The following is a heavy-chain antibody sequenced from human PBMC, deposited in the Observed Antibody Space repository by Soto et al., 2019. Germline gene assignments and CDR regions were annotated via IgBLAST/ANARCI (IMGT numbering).Heavy chain of an antibody. CDR2: IIPIFGTA. V-gene: IGHV1-69*13. Sequence: GASVKVSCKASGGTFSSYAISWVRQAPGQGLEWMGGIIPIFGTANYAQKFQGRVTITADESTSTAYMELSSLRSEDTAAYYCASVQEDIVLMVYATPGYGMDVWGQGTTVTVSS. CDR1: GGTFSSYA. D-gene: IGHD2-8*01. J-gene: IGHJ6*02. CDR3: ASVQEDIVLMVYATPGYGMDV.